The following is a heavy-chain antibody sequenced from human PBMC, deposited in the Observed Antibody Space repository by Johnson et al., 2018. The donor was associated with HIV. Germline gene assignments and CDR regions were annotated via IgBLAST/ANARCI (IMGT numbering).Heavy chain of an antibody. CDR1: GFTFDDYA. D-gene: IGHD6-13*01. CDR3: AKGGFGQQPDAFDI. Sequence: VQLVESGGGLVQPGRYLRLSCAASGFTFDDYAMHWVRQAPGKGLEWVSGISWNSGSIGYADSVKGRFTSSRDNAKNSLYLQMNSLRAEDTALYYCAKGGFGQQPDAFDIWGQGTMVTVSS. CDR2: ISWNSGSI. V-gene: IGHV3-9*01. J-gene: IGHJ3*02.